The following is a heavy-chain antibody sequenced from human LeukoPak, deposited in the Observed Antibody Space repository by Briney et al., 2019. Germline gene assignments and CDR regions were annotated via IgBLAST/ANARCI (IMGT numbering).Heavy chain of an antibody. Sequence: GGSLRLSCAASGFTFSSYSMNWVRQAPGKGLEWVSSISSNSIYVFYADSMKGRFTISRDNAKNSLSLQMNSLRAEDTAVYYCARHSGLRSPFDPWGQGTLVTVSS. CDR2: ISSNSIYV. CDR1: GFTFSSYS. J-gene: IGHJ5*02. D-gene: IGHD3-3*01. CDR3: ARHSGLRSPFDP. V-gene: IGHV3-21*01.